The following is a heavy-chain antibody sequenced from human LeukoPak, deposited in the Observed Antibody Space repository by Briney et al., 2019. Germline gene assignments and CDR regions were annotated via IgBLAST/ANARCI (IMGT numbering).Heavy chain of an antibody. CDR2: ISGSGGST. J-gene: IGHJ6*03. CDR1: GFTFSSYD. Sequence: GGSLRLSCAASGFTFSSYDMSWVRQAPGKGLEWVSAISGSGGSTYYADSVKGRFTISRDNSKNTLYLQMNSLRAEDTAVYYCAKGPAAGTWYYYYMDVWGKGTTVTVSS. CDR3: AKGPAAGTWYYYYMDV. V-gene: IGHV3-23*01. D-gene: IGHD6-13*01.